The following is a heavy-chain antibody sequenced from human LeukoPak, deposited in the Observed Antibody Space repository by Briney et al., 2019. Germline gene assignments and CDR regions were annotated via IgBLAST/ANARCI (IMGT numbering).Heavy chain of an antibody. D-gene: IGHD6-13*01. CDR3: ARFSQLAYSTDP. J-gene: IGHJ5*02. CDR2: MNPNSGNT. CDR1: GYTFTSYD. Sequence: ASVKVSCKASGYTFTSYDINWVRHATGQGLEWMGWMNPNSGNTGYAQKFQGRVTMTRNTSTSTAYMELSSLRSEDTAVYYCARFSQLAYSTDPWGQGTLVTVSS. V-gene: IGHV1-8*01.